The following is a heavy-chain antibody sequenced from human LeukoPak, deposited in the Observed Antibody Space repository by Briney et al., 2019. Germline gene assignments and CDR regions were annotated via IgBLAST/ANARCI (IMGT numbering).Heavy chain of an antibody. CDR3: AVGDYYYDTRFDY. V-gene: IGHV1-18*03. CDR1: GYTFTSYG. CDR2: ISAYNGNT. D-gene: IGHD3-22*01. J-gene: IGHJ4*02. Sequence: GASVKVSCKASGYTFTSYGISWVRQAPGQGLEWMGWISAYNGNTNYAQKLQGRVTMTTDTSASTAYMDLNSLRSEDMAVYYCAVGDYYYDTRFDYWGQGTLVTVSS.